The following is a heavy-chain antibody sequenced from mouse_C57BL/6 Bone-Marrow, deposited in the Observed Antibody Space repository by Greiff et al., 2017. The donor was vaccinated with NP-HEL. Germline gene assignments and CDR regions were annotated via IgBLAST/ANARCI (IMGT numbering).Heavy chain of an antibody. CDR1: GYSFTGYY. CDR2: INPSTGGT. D-gene: IGHD1-1*01. CDR3: ARCGYGLDY. Sequence: DVKLQESGPELVKPGASVKISCKASGYSFTGYYMNWVKQSPEKSLEWIGEINPSTGGTTYNQKFKAKATLTVDKSSSTAYMQLKSLTSEDSAVYYCARCGYGLDYWGQGTTLTVSS. V-gene: IGHV1-42*01. J-gene: IGHJ2*01.